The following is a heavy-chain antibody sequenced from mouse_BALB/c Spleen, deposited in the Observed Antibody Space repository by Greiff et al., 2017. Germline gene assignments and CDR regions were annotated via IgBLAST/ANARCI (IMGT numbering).Heavy chain of an antibody. CDR2: INPYNGDT. CDR3: AREETNYGYYAMDY. V-gene: IGHV1-20*02. Sequence: VQLQQSGPELVKPGASVKISCKASGYSFTGYFMNWVMQSHGKSLEWIGRINPYNGDTFYNQKFKGKATLTVDKSSSTAHMELRSLASEDSAVYYCAREETNYGYYAMDYWGQGTSVTVSS. CDR1: GYSFTGYF. J-gene: IGHJ4*01. D-gene: IGHD5-5*01.